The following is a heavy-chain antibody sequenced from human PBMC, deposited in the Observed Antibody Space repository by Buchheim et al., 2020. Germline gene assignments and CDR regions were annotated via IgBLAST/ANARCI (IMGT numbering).Heavy chain of an antibody. J-gene: IGHJ4*02. CDR3: ATKTALHS. D-gene: IGHD1-1*01. Sequence: EVLLLESGGGLIQPGGSLRLSCVGSGFNFNNYYMTWVRQAPGKGLEWVATISDSGSPTWYTDSVKGRLTISRDNSKITVFLQINSPRAEDTAVYYCATKTALHSWGQGTL. CDR2: ISDSGSPT. CDR1: GFNFNNYY. V-gene: IGHV3-23*01.